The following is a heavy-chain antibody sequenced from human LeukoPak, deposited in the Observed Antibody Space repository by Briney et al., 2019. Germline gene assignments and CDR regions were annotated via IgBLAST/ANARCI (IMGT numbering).Heavy chain of an antibody. CDR2: ISSSSSYI. V-gene: IGHV3-21*01. Sequence: PGGSLRLSCAASGFTFSSYSMNWVRLAPGKGLEWVSSISSSSSYIYYADSVKGRFTISRDNAKNSLYLQMNSLRAEDTAVYYCARVGYSYVAFDIWGQGTMVTVSS. CDR1: GFTFSSYS. D-gene: IGHD5-18*01. CDR3: ARVGYSYVAFDI. J-gene: IGHJ3*02.